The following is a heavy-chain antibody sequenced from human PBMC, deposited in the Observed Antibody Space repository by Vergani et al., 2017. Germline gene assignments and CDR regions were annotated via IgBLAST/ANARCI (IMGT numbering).Heavy chain of an antibody. CDR3: AREGWIQLWSPDAFDI. V-gene: IGHV3-23*01. D-gene: IGHD5-18*01. J-gene: IGHJ3*02. CDR1: GFTFSSYA. Sequence: EVQLLESGGGLVQPGGSLRLSCAASGFTFSSYAMSWVRQAPGKGLEWVSAISGSGGSTYYADSVKGRFTISRDNSKNTLYLQMNSLRAEDTAVYYCAREGWIQLWSPDAFDIWGQGTMVTVSS. CDR2: ISGSGGST.